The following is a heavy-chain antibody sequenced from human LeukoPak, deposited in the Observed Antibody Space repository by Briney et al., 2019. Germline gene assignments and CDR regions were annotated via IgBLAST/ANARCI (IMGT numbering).Heavy chain of an antibody. CDR1: GFTLSINY. V-gene: IGHV3-53*01. CDR2: IYIWGRT. D-gene: IGHD6-13*01. CDR3: ARGGAAPTPYYYYYYMDV. J-gene: IGHJ6*03. Sequence: GGSVTLSCAASGFTLSINYMLWLAHARGRTVVCVSVIYIWGRTYYADSVKGRFTIYRDNSKNTLYLQMNSLRDEDTDVYYCARGGAAPTPYYYYYYMDVWGKGTTVTVSS.